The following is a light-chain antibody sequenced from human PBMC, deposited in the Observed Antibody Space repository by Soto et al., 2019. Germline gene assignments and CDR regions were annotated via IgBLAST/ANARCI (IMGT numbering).Light chain of an antibody. J-gene: IGLJ2*01. CDR2: DVN. V-gene: IGLV2-14*01. CDR3: TSWTTSTTMK. CDR1: SSDVGAYNY. Sequence: QSVLTQPASVSGSPGQSITISCTGTSSDVGAYNYVSWYQQHPGKAPKLMIYDVNIRPSGVSNRSSGSKSGNTASLTIYGLPAEDEADYYCTSWTTSTTMKFGGGTKVTVL.